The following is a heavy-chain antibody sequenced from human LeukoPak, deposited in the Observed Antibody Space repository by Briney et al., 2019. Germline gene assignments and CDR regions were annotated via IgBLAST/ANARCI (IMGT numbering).Heavy chain of an antibody. Sequence: PSETLSLTCTVSGGSIGSYYWSWIRQPPGKGLEWIGYIYYSGSTSYNPSLKSRVTISVDTSKNQFSLKLSSVTAADTAVYYCARDYGDYAWFDPWGQGTLVTVSS. CDR3: ARDYGDYAWFDP. J-gene: IGHJ5*02. CDR2: IYYSGST. CDR1: GGSIGSYY. D-gene: IGHD4-17*01. V-gene: IGHV4-59*01.